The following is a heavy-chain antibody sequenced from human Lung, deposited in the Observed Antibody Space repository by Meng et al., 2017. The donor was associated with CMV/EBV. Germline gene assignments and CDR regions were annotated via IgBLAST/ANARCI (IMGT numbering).Heavy chain of an antibody. Sequence: QLTLQESGPGMVKLSGSLSLSCAVSGGSISISTWGSWVRQPPGKGLEWIGEIYHSGGTNYNPSLRGRVTISLDKSKNQFSLTLRSVTAADTAVYYCARDPYATGWAGWGQGTLVTVSS. CDR1: GGSISISTW. V-gene: IGHV4-4*02. J-gene: IGHJ4*02. CDR2: IYHSGGT. D-gene: IGHD6-19*01. CDR3: ARDPYATGWAG.